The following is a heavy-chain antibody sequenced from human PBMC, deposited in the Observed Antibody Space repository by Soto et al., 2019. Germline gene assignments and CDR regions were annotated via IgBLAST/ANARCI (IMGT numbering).Heavy chain of an antibody. Sequence: ASVKVSCKASGYTFSSHAMHWVRQAPGQRLEWMGWINAGNGNTKYSQNFQGRVAITRDTSASTAYMELRSLRSEDTAVYYCARDGARITVFGVVYFFDYWGQGTPVPVS. V-gene: IGHV1-3*01. CDR1: GYTFSSHA. J-gene: IGHJ4*02. D-gene: IGHD3-3*01. CDR2: INAGNGNT. CDR3: ARDGARITVFGVVYFFDY.